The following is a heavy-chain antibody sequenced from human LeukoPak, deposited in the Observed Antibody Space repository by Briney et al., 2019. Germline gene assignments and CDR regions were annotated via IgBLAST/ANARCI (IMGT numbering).Heavy chain of an antibody. CDR2: INTSGGST. J-gene: IGHJ4*02. CDR3: ARDLPTVTTPGFASDY. V-gene: IGHV1-46*01. Sequence: ASVQVSCKASGYTFTSYYLHGVRQAPARGREWMGIINTSGGSTSYAQKFQGRVTMTRDMSTSTVYMELSSLRSEDTAVYYCARDLPTVTTPGFASDYWGQGTLVTVSS. D-gene: IGHD4-11*01. CDR1: GYTFTSYY.